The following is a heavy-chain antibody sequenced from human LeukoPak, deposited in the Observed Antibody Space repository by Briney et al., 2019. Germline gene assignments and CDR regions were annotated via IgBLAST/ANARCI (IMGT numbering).Heavy chain of an antibody. J-gene: IGHJ4*02. V-gene: IGHV3-23*01. Sequence: GGSLRLSRAASGFTFSSYAMSWVRQAPGKGLEWVSAISGSGGSTYYADSVKGRFTISRDNSKNTLYLQMNSLRAEDTAVYYCAKDRVGNYDFWSGYYFDYWGQGTLVTVSS. D-gene: IGHD3-3*01. CDR2: ISGSGGST. CDR1: GFTFSSYA. CDR3: AKDRVGNYDFWSGYYFDY.